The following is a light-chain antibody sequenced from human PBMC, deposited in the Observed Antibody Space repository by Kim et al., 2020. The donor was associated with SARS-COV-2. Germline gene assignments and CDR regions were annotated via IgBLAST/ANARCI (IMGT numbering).Light chain of an antibody. CDR2: QDS. CDR3: QAWDSSSHLV. Sequence: SYELTQPPSVSVSPGQTASITCSGDKLGDKYACWYQQKPGQSPVLVIYQDSKRPSGIPERFSGSNSGNTATLTISGTQAMDEADYYCQAWDSSSHLVFGG. CDR1: KLGDKY. J-gene: IGLJ3*02. V-gene: IGLV3-1*01.